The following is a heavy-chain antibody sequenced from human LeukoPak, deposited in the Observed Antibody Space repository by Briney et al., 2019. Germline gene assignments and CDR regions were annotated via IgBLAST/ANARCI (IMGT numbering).Heavy chain of an antibody. CDR2: IYYSGST. V-gene: IGHV4-39*01. CDR1: GGSISSNNYY. J-gene: IGHJ4*02. D-gene: IGHD6-13*01. CDR3: AKSSSWYREFDY. Sequence: SETLSLTCTVSGGSISSNNYYWGWLRQPPGKGLEWIGNIYYSGSTYYNPSLKSRVTISVDTSKNQFSLKLSSVTATDTAVYYCAKSSSWYREFDYWGQGILVTVSS.